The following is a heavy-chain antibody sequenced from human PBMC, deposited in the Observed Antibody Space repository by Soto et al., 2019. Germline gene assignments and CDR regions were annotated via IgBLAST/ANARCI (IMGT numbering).Heavy chain of an antibody. CDR1: GGSTSSGGYY. Sequence: SETLSLTCTVSGGSTSSGGYYWSWVRQHPGKGLEWIGYIYYNGSTYYNPSLKWRVTISVGTSMSRFSLKLSSVSAADTAVYYCARVLSAVDYGMDVWGQGTTVTVSS. J-gene: IGHJ6*02. CDR3: ARVLSAVDYGMDV. D-gene: IGHD6-19*01. V-gene: IGHV4-31*03. CDR2: IYYNGST.